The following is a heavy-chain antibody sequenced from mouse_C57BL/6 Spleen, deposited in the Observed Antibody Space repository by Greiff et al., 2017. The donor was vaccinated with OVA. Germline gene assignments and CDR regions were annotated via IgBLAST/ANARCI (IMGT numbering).Heavy chain of an antibody. V-gene: IGHV1-52*01. Sequence: QVQLQQPGAELVRPGSSVKLSCKASGYTFTSYWMHWVKQRPIQGLEWIGNIDPSDSETHYNQKFKDKATLTVDKSSSTAYMQLSSLTSEDSAVYYCARVGGTNCDYWGQGTTLTVSS. D-gene: IGHD4-1*01. J-gene: IGHJ2*01. CDR1: GYTFTSYW. CDR3: ARVGGTNCDY. CDR2: IDPSDSET.